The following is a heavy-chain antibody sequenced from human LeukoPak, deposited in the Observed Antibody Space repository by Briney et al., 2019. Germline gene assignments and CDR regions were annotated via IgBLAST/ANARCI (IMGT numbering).Heavy chain of an antibody. CDR2: INPNSGGT. J-gene: IGHJ4*02. D-gene: IGHD2-21*02. CDR3: AGSIGEYCGGDCYLWYFDY. Sequence: GASVKVSCKASGYTFTGYYMHWVRQAPGQGLEWMGWINPNSGGTNYAQKFRGRVTMTRDTSISTAYMELSRLRSDDTAVYYSAGSIGEYCGGDCYLWYFDYWGQGTLVTVSS. V-gene: IGHV1-2*02. CDR1: GYTFTGYY.